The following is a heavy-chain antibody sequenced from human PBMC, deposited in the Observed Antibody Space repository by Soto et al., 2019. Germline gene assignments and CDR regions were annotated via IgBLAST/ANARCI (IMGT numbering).Heavy chain of an antibody. V-gene: IGHV5-51*01. CDR3: ARRLSTGWFFDF. D-gene: IGHD6-19*01. J-gene: IGHJ4*02. CDR1: GYSFTSYW. CDR2: IYPGDSDT. Sequence: GESLKISCNGSGYSFTSYWIGWVRQMPGKGLEWMGIIYPGDSDTRYSPSFQGQVAFSADKSISTAYLQWSGLKASDTAIYYCARRLSTGWFFDFWGQGTMVTVS.